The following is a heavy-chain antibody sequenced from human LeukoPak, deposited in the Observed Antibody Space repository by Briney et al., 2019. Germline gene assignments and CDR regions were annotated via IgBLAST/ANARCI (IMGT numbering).Heavy chain of an antibody. V-gene: IGHV3-23*01. J-gene: IGHJ4*02. CDR2: ISGSGGST. CDR3: AKDLGIAAAGTTFAY. D-gene: IGHD6-13*01. Sequence: GGSLRLSCAASGSTFSSYAMSWVRQAPGKGLEWVSAISGSGGSTYYADSVKGRFTISRDNSKNTLYLQMNSLRAEDTAVYYCAKDLGIAAAGTTFAYWGQGTLVTVSS. CDR1: GSTFSSYA.